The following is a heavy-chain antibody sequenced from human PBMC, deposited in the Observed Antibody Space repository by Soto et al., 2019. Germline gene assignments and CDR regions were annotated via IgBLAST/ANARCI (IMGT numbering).Heavy chain of an antibody. CDR3: AKGSPGSGYLDY. D-gene: IGHD3-3*01. V-gene: IGHV3-23*01. Sequence: EVQLLESGGGLVQPGGSLRLSCAASGFTFSNYAMNWVRQAPEKGLEWVSSISGSHGSTYYADSVNGRFTISRDNSKNMLYLQVNTLRVEDTAVYYCAKGSPGSGYLDYWGQGTLVTVSS. J-gene: IGHJ4*02. CDR1: GFTFSNYA. CDR2: ISGSHGST.